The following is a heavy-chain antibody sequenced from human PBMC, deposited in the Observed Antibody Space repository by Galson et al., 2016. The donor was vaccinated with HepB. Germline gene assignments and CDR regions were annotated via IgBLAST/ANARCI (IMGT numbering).Heavy chain of an antibody. Sequence: CAISGDSVSSNIAAWVWIRQSPSRGLEWLGRTYYRDRWYYDFATSGKSRIITNPDISKKQFSLQLTSVTPEDAALYYCAKAVWLGRGMDVWGQGTAVTVSS. CDR2: TYYRDRWYY. D-gene: IGHD2-21*01. J-gene: IGHJ6*01. CDR1: GDSVSSNIAA. V-gene: IGHV6-1*01. CDR3: AKAVWLGRGMDV.